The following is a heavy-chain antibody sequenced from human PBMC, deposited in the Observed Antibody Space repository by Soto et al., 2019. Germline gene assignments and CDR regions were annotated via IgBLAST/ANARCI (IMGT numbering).Heavy chain of an antibody. J-gene: IGHJ4*02. V-gene: IGHV4-59*08. D-gene: IGHD3-9*01. CDR1: GGSISSYY. CDR3: ARRRYADWAFDY. CDR2: IYYSGST. Sequence: LSETLSLTCTVSGGSISSYYWSWIRQPPGKGLEWIGYIYYSGSTTYNSSLKGRVTMSVDTSKNQFSLKLSSVTAADTAVYYCARRRYADWAFDYWGQGTLVTVSS.